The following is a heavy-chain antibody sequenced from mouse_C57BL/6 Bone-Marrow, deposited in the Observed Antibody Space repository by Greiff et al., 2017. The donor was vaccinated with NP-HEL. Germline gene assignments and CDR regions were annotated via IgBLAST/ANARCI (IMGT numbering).Heavy chain of an antibody. CDR2: ISDGGSYT. V-gene: IGHV5-4*01. CDR3: ARTYYGPTSWFAY. D-gene: IGHD2-10*01. J-gene: IGHJ3*01. CDR1: GFTFSSYA. Sequence: DVQLVESGGGLVKPGGSLKLSCAASGFTFSSYAMSWVRQTPEQRLEWVATISDGGSYTYYPANVKGRSTITRDNAKNTQYLQMSHLKSEDTAMYYCARTYYGPTSWFAYWGQGTLVTVSA.